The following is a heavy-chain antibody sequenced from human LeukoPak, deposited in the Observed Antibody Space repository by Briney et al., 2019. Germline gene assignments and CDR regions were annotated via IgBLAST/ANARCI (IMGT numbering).Heavy chain of an antibody. CDR2: IYSGGET. Sequence: GGSLRLSCAASGVSVSSNFMIWVRQAPGKGLEWVSLIYSGGETSYADSVKGRFSISRDNSKNTLYLQMNSLRVEDTAVYYCTRDPPAVAINTYAWGQGTPVTVSS. CDR1: GVSVSSNF. D-gene: IGHD6-13*01. V-gene: IGHV3-66*01. CDR3: TRDPPAVAINTYA. J-gene: IGHJ5*02.